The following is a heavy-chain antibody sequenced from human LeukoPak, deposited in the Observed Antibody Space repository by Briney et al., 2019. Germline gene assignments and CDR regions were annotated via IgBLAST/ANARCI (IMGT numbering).Heavy chain of an antibody. V-gene: IGHV4-59*01. D-gene: IGHD4-17*01. J-gene: IGHJ4*02. CDR1: GASISAYY. CDR2: ISYRVST. CDR3: ARVGYGDYPVAAVDY. Sequence: PSETLSLTCTVSGASISAYYWSWIRQPPGKGLEWIGYISYRVSTNYNPSLKSRVTISLDMSRNQFSLKVTSVTAADTAVYYCARVGYGDYPVAAVDYWGQGTLVTVSS.